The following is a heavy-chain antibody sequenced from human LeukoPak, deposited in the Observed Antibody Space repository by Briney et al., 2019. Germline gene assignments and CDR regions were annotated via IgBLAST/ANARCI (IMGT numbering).Heavy chain of an antibody. CDR3: ARGFFDWLLGDYYYYGMDV. CDR2: MNPKSGNT. V-gene: IGHV1-8*01. D-gene: IGHD3-9*01. Sequence: ASVKVSCKASGYTFTSYDINWVRQATGQGLEWMGWMNPKSGNTGYAQNFQGRVTMTRNTSISTAYMELSSLRSEDTVVYYCARGFFDWLLGDYYYYGMDVWGQGTTVTVSS. CDR1: GYTFTSYD. J-gene: IGHJ6*02.